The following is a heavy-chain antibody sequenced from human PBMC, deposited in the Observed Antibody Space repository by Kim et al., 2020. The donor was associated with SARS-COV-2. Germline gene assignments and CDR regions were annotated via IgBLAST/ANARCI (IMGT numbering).Heavy chain of an antibody. V-gene: IGHV3-7*01. CDR1: RFSFSNYW. D-gene: IGHD6-13*01. CDR3: ARDRTLGDSSSWYFAFDI. J-gene: IGHJ3*02. Sequence: GGSLRLSCAAARFSFSNYWMSWVRQAPGKGLEWVANIKQDGSETYYVDSVKGRFTISRDNAKNSLFLQMNTLRVEDTAVYYCARDRTLGDSSSWYFAFDIWGQGTMVTVSS. CDR2: IKQDGSET.